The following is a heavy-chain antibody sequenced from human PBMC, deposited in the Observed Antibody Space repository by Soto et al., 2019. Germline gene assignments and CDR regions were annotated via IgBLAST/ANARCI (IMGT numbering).Heavy chain of an antibody. J-gene: IGHJ6*02. V-gene: IGHV3-23*01. CDR3: ANRDTSMVTRYYYGMDV. CDR1: GFTFSSYA. Sequence: GGSLRLSCAASGFTFSSYAMSWFRQAPGKWLEWVSAISGSGGSTYYADSVKGRFTISRDNSKNTLYLQMNSLRAEDTAVYYCANRDTSMVTRYYYGMDVWGQGXRVTVYS. D-gene: IGHD5-18*01. CDR2: ISGSGGST.